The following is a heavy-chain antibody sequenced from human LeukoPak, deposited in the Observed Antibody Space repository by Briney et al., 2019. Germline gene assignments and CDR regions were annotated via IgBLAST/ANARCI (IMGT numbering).Heavy chain of an antibody. CDR3: ARVGYSGSYYVFDY. J-gene: IGHJ4*02. D-gene: IGHD1-26*01. CDR1: GFTSSSYG. Sequence: GGSLRLSCAASGFTSSSYGMNWVRQAPGKGLEWVSYISISGSSIYDADSVKGRFTISRDNAKNSLYLQMNSLRAEDTAVYYCARVGYSGSYYVFDYWGQGTLVTVSS. CDR2: ISISGSSI. V-gene: IGHV3-48*04.